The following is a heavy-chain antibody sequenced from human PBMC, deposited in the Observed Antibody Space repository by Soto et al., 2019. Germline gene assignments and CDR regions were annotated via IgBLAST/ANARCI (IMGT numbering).Heavy chain of an antibody. CDR3: ARALLLGSPHAFDI. Sequence: EVQLVESGGGLVKPGGSLRLSCAASGFTFSSYSMNWVRQAPGKGLEWVSSISSSSSYIYYADSVKGRFTISRDNAKNSLYLQMNSLRAEDTAVYYCARALLLGSPHAFDIWGQGTMVTVSS. J-gene: IGHJ3*02. CDR1: GFTFSSYS. D-gene: IGHD3-22*01. CDR2: ISSSSSYI. V-gene: IGHV3-21*01.